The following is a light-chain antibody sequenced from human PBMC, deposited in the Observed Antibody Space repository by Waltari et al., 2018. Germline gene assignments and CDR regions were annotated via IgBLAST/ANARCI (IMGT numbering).Light chain of an antibody. CDR3: LVYMGSGIWV. Sequence: QTVVTQEPSLSVSPGGTDTPTCALSSGPLSTTSYVSWYQQSPGQTPRTLVYKTNIRSSGVPDRFSGSSLGNKAALIITGAQADDECDYYCLVYMGSGIWVFGGGTKLTVL. J-gene: IGLJ3*02. V-gene: IGLV8-61*01. CDR1: SGPLSTTSY. CDR2: KTN.